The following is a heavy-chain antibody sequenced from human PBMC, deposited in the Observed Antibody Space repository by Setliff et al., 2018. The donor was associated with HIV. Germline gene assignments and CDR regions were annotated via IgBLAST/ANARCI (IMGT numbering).Heavy chain of an antibody. V-gene: IGHV1-2*02. D-gene: IGHD3-22*01. Sequence: ASVKVSCKASGYTFIGHYIHWVRQAPGQGLEWMGWINPNSGDTKYAQRLQGRVTMTTDTSTSTAYMELSSLRSEDTAMYYCATIRAYYYDSSGQEYFQHWGHGTLVTVSS. CDR3: ATIRAYYYDSSGQEYFQH. CDR1: GYTFIGHY. CDR2: INPNSGDT. J-gene: IGHJ1*01.